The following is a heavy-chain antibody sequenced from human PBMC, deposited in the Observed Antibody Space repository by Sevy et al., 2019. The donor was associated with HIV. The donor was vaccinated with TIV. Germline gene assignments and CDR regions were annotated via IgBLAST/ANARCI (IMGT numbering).Heavy chain of an antibody. D-gene: IGHD6-19*01. V-gene: IGHV3-30-3*01. CDR1: GFTFSAHA. J-gene: IGHJ4*02. Sequence: GGSLRLSCEASGFTFSAHAFHWVRQPPGKGLEWVALISYDGTHKYYSDSVKGRFTISRDNSRNTVYLHMNSLRLEDTAVYYCAREAGYTSGWSPGNYWGQGTLVTVSS. CDR2: ISYDGTHK. CDR3: AREAGYTSGWSPGNY.